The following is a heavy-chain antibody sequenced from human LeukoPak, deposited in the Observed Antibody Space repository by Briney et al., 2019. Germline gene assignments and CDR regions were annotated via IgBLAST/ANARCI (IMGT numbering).Heavy chain of an antibody. V-gene: IGHV4-34*12. CDR2: TIHSGST. CDR3: ARAAGTNYFDY. Sequence: SETLSLTCTVSGGSISSYYWSWIRQPPGKGLEWIGETIHSGSTNYNPSLKSRVTMSVDTSRNQFSLRLSSVTAADTAVYYCARAAGTNYFDYWGQGTLVTVSS. D-gene: IGHD6-19*01. J-gene: IGHJ4*02. CDR1: GGSISSYY.